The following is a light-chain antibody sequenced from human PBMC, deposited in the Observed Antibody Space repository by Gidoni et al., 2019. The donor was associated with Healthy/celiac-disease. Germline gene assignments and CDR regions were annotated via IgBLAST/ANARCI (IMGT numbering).Light chain of an antibody. CDR2: DAS. V-gene: IGKV1-33*01. CDR3: QQYDNLPLT. J-gene: IGKJ4*01. CDR1: QDISNY. Sequence: DIQMNQSLSSLSASVGDRVTITCQASQDISNYLNWYQQKPGKAPKLLIYDASNLETGVPSRFSGSGSGTDFTFTISSLQPEDIATYYCQQYDNLPLTFGGGTKVEIK.